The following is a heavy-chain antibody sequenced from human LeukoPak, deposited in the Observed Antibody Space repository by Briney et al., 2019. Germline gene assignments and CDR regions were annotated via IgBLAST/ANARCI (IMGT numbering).Heavy chain of an antibody. J-gene: IGHJ4*02. CDR3: ARGIAVDYTNYFDY. D-gene: IGHD6-19*01. CDR2: IYYSGST. CDR1: GGSIGSSTYY. V-gene: IGHV4-39*01. Sequence: SETLSLTCTVSGGSIGSSTYYWGWIRQPPGKGLEWIGSIYYSGSTYYNPSLKNRVTMSVDTSKSQFSLKLSSVTAADTAVYYCARGIAVDYTNYFDYWGQGTLVTVSS.